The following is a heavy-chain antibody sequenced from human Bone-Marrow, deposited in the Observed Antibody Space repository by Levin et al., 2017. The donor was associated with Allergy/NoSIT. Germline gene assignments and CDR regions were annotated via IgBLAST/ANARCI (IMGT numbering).Heavy chain of an antibody. D-gene: IGHD3-22*01. Sequence: GESLKISCKASGYSFTSYGISWVRQAPGQGLEWMGWISASNDDTNYAQKFKGRVVMTTDTSTSTAYMELWSLRSDDTAGYYCARGRSRSLFDSSGYWFDPWGQGTLVTVSS. J-gene: IGHJ5*02. CDR3: ARGRSRSLFDSSGYWFDP. CDR2: ISASNDDT. V-gene: IGHV1-18*01. CDR1: GYSFTSYG.